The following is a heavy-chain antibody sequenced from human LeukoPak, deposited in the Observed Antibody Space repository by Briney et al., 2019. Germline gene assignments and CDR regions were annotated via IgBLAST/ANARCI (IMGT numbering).Heavy chain of an antibody. D-gene: IGHD6-13*01. CDR1: GGSFSGYY. Sequence: PSETLSLTCAVYGGSFSGYYWSWIRQPPGKGLEWIGEINHSGSTNYNPSLKGRVTISVDTSKNQFSLKLSSVTAADTAVYYCASHIAAAGTPLQHWGQGTLVTVSS. J-gene: IGHJ1*01. CDR3: ASHIAAAGTPLQH. V-gene: IGHV4-34*01. CDR2: INHSGST.